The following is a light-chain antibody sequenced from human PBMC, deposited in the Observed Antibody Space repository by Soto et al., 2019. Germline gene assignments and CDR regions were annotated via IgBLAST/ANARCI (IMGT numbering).Light chain of an antibody. CDR2: GAS. CDR1: QSVSSN. CDR3: QQYNNWPPLT. J-gene: IGKJ4*01. V-gene: IGKV3-15*01. Sequence: EIVMTQSPATLSVSPGERATLSCRASQSVSSNLAWYQQKPGQAPRLLIYGASTRATGIPARFSGSGSGTEFILTISSLQSEDFAVYYCQQYNNWPPLTFGGGTKVDNK.